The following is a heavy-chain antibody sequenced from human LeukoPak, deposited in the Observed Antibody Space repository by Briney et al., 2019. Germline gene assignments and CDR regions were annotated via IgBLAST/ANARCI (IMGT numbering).Heavy chain of an antibody. J-gene: IGHJ4*02. Sequence: GGSRRLSCAASGFSFDDYGLTWVRQAPGKGLEWVSGINWNGDSTDYADSVKGRFTISRDNAKNSLYLQMNSLRAEDTALYYCARDLRVVITGSFDSWGQGTLVTVS. CDR3: ARDLRVVITGSFDS. CDR2: INWNGDST. CDR1: GFSFDDYG. D-gene: IGHD3-22*01. V-gene: IGHV3-20*04.